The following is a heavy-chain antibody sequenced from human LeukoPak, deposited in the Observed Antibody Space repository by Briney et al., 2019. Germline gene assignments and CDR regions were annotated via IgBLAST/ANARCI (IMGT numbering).Heavy chain of an antibody. Sequence: GASVKVSCKASGYTFTSYYMHWVRQAPGQGLEWMGIINPSGGSTSYAQKFQGRVTMTRDTSTSTVYMELSSLRSEDTAMYYCARDLGGSGSYEPPYFDYWGQGTLITVSS. J-gene: IGHJ4*02. V-gene: IGHV1-46*01. CDR2: INPSGGST. CDR1: GYTFTSYY. D-gene: IGHD3-10*01. CDR3: ARDLGGSGSYEPPYFDY.